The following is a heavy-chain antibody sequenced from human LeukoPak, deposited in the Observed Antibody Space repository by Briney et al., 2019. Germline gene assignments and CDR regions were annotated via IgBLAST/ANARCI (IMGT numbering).Heavy chain of an antibody. CDR2: ISSSSSTI. CDR1: GFTFSSYS. CDR3: ARGKGTVAY. Sequence: PGGSLRLSCAASGFTFSSYSMNWVRQAPGKGLEWVSYISSSSSTIYYADSVKGRFTISRDNAKNSLYLQMNSLRAEDTAVYYCARGKGTVAYWGQGTLATVSS. J-gene: IGHJ4*02. V-gene: IGHV3-48*01. D-gene: IGHD3-10*01.